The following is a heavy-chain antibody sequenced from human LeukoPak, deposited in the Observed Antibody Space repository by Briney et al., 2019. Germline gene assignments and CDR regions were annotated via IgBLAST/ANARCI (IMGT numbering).Heavy chain of an antibody. Sequence: GGSLRLSCAASGFTFSSYDMHWVRQATGKGLEWVSAIGTAGDPYYPGSVKGRFTISSENAKNSLYLQMNSLRAGDTAVYYCARAKTAGAFDIWGEGTMVSVSS. CDR1: GFTFSSYD. V-gene: IGHV3-13*05. CDR2: IGTAGDP. J-gene: IGHJ3*02. CDR3: ARAKTAGAFDI.